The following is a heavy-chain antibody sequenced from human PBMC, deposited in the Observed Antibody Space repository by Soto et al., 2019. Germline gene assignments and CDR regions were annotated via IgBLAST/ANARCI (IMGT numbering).Heavy chain of an antibody. J-gene: IGHJ5*01. CDR1: GYTFTSYG. CDR2: ISAYNGNT. D-gene: IGHD2-2*01. CDR3: ARDEDQLARGWFDS. V-gene: IGHV1-18*04. Sequence: VXAVQDSCNASGYTFTSYGSLLVRQAPGQGLEWMGWISAYNGNTNYSQKLQGRVTMTTDTSTSTAYMELRSLRSDDTAVYYCARDEDQLARGWFDSWGQGTLVTVSS.